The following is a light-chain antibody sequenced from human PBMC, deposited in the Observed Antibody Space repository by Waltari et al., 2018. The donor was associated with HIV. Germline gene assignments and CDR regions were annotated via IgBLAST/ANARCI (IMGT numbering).Light chain of an antibody. CDR2: VTT. CDR1: TGPVTGDHY. J-gene: IGLJ2*01. Sequence: QGVVTQEPSLTVSPGGTITLTCASSTGPVTGDHYPSWVQQKPGQVPTTQLFVTTVTSSSTPARFSGSLLGGKAALTLSGALPGDEAGYYCLLSLRGPRLLGGGTRLTVL. V-gene: IGLV7-46*01. CDR3: LLSLRGPRL.